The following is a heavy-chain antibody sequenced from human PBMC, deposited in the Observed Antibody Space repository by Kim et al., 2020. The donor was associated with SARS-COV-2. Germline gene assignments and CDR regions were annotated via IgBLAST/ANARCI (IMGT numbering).Heavy chain of an antibody. D-gene: IGHD3-16*01. CDR3: VRESAWGSGKYVWFGY. V-gene: IGHV1-18*04. Sequence: ASVKVSCKASGYTFPDYGISWVRQAPGQGLEWMGWISAYYGSTNYAEDFQGRIILTRDTSTTTAYMELRSLRSDDTAVYYCVRESAWGSGKYVWFGYWGQGTLFTVSS. J-gene: IGHJ4*02. CDR2: ISAYYGST. CDR1: GYTFPDYG.